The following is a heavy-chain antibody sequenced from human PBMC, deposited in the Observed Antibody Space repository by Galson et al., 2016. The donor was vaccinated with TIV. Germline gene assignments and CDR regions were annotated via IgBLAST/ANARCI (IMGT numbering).Heavy chain of an antibody. CDR2: ILPISDTS. Sequence: SVKVSCKASGGTYSNFPITWVRQAPGQGLEWMGGILPISDTSDYAQKFQGGVTMTEDTSTDTAYMELSSLRSENTAVYYCATSRGRYFDWLFGYWGQGTLVTVSS. CDR1: GGTYSNFP. J-gene: IGHJ4*02. CDR3: ATSRGRYFDWLFGY. D-gene: IGHD3-9*01. V-gene: IGHV1-69*06.